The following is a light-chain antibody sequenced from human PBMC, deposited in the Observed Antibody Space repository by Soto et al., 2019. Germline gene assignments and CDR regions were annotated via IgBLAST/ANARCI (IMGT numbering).Light chain of an antibody. CDR2: GAS. V-gene: IGKV3-15*01. Sequence: LSLTPGDPATRSCRAIQSLRRDLAWYQQIPGQAPMLLIFGASARPTGIPARSSGSGSGTEFTLTISSLRAEECAVYFSQQYYNWPRTFGQGTKV. CDR1: QSLRRD. J-gene: IGKJ1*01. CDR3: QQYYNWPRT.